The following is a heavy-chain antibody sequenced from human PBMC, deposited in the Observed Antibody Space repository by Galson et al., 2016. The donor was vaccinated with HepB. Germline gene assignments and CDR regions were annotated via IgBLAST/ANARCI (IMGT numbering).Heavy chain of an antibody. Sequence: SVKVSCKASGYTFTVYAIHWVRQAPGQRLEWMAWINTAKGDTRYSQKLQGRVTLTRDTSATTASMELSSLRSEDTAVYYCARRLVGSYGNAFDIWGQGTLVTVSS. V-gene: IGHV1-3*04. CDR3: ARRLVGSYGNAFDI. CDR1: GYTFTVYA. CDR2: INTAKGDT. D-gene: IGHD2-8*02. J-gene: IGHJ3*02.